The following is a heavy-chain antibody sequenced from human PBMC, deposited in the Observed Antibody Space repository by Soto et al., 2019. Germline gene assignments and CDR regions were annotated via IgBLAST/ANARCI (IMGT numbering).Heavy chain of an antibody. V-gene: IGHV3-21*01. CDR3: ARASEDLTSNFDS. CDR2: ISSTTNYI. CDR1: GFTFTRYS. J-gene: IGHJ4*02. Sequence: GGSLRLSCAASGFTFTRYSMNWVRQAPGKGLEWVSSISSTTNYIYYADSMKGRFTVSRDNAKNSVYLEMNSLSAEDTALYYCARASEDLTSNFDSWGQGTLVPVSS. D-gene: IGHD6-6*01.